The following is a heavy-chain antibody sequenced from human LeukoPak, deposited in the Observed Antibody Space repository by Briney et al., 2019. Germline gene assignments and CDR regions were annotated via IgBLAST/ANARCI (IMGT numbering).Heavy chain of an antibody. J-gene: IGHJ5*02. CDR2: ISGSGGST. D-gene: IGHD3-22*01. CDR3: AKDFVYYDSSGYYPTYWFDP. CDR1: GFTFSSYG. V-gene: IGHV3-23*01. Sequence: GGTLRLSCAASGFTFSSYGMSWVRQAPGKGLEWVSAISGSGGSTYYADSVKGRFTISRDNSKNTLYLQMNSLRAEDTAVYYCAKDFVYYDSSGYYPTYWFDPWGQGTLVTVSS.